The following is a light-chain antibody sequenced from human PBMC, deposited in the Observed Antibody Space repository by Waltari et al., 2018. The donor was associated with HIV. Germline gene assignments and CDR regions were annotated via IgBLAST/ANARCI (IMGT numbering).Light chain of an antibody. CDR1: QNINSD. CDR2: GPS. J-gene: IGKJ2*01. CDR3: QQYTNWPPGDT. Sequence: EIVLTQSPATLSVSPGERATLSCRASQNINSDLAWYQQKVGQAPRLLIYGPSTRATGIPAKFSGSGSGTEFTLTISSLQSEDFALYYCQQYTNWPPGDTFGQGTKLEIK. V-gene: IGKV3-15*01.